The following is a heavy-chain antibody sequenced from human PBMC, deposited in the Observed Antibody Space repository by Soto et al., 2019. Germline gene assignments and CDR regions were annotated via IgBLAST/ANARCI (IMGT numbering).Heavy chain of an antibody. CDR3: ARELGYCRGGNCYFDY. CDR2: IKYDGSNK. V-gene: IGHV3-33*01. Sequence: QVQLVESGGGVVQPGRSLRLSCAASGLTFSSYGMHWVRQAPGKGLEWVALIKYDGSNKDYADSVKGRFTVSRDNSRKTLYLQMNSLRAEDTAVYYCARELGYCRGGNCYFDYWGQGTLVTVSS. D-gene: IGHD2-15*01. J-gene: IGHJ4*02. CDR1: GLTFSSYG.